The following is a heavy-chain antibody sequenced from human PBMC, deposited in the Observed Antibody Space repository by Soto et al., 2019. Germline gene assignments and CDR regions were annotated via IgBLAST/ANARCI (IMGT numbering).Heavy chain of an antibody. CDR3: AKGGSTVAGPAGHYFDY. Sequence: GGSLRLSCAASGFTFSSYAMSWVRQAPGKGLEWVSSISSSGDKTYYADSVKGRFTTSRDNSKNTLDLQLNSLRAEDTAVYYCAKGGSTVAGPAGHYFDYWGQGTLVTVSS. D-gene: IGHD6-19*01. CDR1: GFTFSSYA. V-gene: IGHV3-23*01. J-gene: IGHJ4*02. CDR2: ISSSGDKT.